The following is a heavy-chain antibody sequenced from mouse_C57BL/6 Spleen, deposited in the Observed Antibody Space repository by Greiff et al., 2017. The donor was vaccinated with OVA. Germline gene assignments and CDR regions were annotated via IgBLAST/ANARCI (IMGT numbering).Heavy chain of an antibody. J-gene: IGHJ2*01. CDR1: GYSITSGYY. CDR2: ISYDGSN. CDR3: AKATTRDYFDY. V-gene: IGHV3-6*01. D-gene: IGHD2-12*01. Sequence: DVQLQESGPGLVNPSQSLSLTCSVTGYSITSGYYWNWIRQFPGNKLEWMGSISYDGSNNYNPSLNNRISITRDTSKNQFFLKLNSVTTEDTATYYCAKATTRDYFDYWGQGTTLTVSS.